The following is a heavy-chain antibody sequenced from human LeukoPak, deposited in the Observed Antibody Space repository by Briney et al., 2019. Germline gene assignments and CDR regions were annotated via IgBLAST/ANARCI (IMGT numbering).Heavy chain of an antibody. CDR2: ISGSGGST. D-gene: IGHD4-17*01. Sequence: GGSLRLSCAASGFTFSSYAMSWVRQAPGKGLEWVSAISGSGGSTYYADSVKGRFTISRDNSKNTLYLQMNSLRAEDTAVYYCAKGPYGDSTYDYYFDYWGQGTLVTVSS. CDR3: AKGPYGDSTYDYYFDY. J-gene: IGHJ4*02. V-gene: IGHV3-23*01. CDR1: GFTFSSYA.